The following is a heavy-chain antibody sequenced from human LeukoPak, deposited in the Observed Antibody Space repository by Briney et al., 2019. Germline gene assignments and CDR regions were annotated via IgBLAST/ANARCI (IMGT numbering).Heavy chain of an antibody. CDR1: GGTFSSYA. CDR3: ARGMFCGGDCYGDDY. J-gene: IGHJ4*02. V-gene: IGHV1-69*05. Sequence: ASVKVSCKASGGTFSSYAISWVRQAPGQGLEWMGRIIPIFGTANYAQKVQGRVTITMDESTSTAYMELSSLRSEDKAVYYCARGMFCGGDCYGDDYWGQGTLVTVSS. CDR2: IIPIFGTA. D-gene: IGHD2-21*01.